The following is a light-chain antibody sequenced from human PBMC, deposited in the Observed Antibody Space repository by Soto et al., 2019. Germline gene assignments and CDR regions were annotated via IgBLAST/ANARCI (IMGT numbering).Light chain of an antibody. J-gene: IGKJ1*01. V-gene: IGKV3-20*01. Sequence: DIVLTQSPATLSLSPGERATLSCRASPSVTNFLAWYQQKPGQAPRLLIYGAFNRATGIPARFSGSGSGTDFTLTISRLEPEDFAVYYCQQYGSSPPFTFGQGSKVDIK. CDR1: PSVTNF. CDR2: GAF. CDR3: QQYGSSPPFT.